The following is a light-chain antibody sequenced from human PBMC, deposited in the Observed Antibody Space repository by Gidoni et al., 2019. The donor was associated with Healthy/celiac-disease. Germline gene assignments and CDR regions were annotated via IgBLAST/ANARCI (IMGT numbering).Light chain of an antibody. CDR2: GAS. V-gene: IGKV3-20*01. CDR1: QSVSSSY. CDR3: QQYGSSPWT. Sequence: EIVVTQSPGTRALSPGERATLSGRSSQSVSSSYLAWYQQKPGQAPRLLIYGASSRATGIPDRFSGSGSGTDFTLTISRLEPEDFAVYYCQQYGSSPWTFGPGTKVEIK. J-gene: IGKJ1*01.